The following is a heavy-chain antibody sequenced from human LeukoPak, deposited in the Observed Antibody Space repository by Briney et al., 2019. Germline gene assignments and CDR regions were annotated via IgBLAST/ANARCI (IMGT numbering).Heavy chain of an antibody. J-gene: IGHJ4*02. Sequence: PSETLSLTCTVSGGSISSYYWSWIRQPAGKGLEWIGRIYTSGSTNYNPSLKSRVTISVDTSKNQFSLRLSSVTAADTAAYYCARHGRDSSGWPYYFDYWGQGTLVTVSS. V-gene: IGHV4-4*07. CDR2: IYTSGST. CDR1: GGSISSYY. CDR3: ARHGRDSSGWPYYFDY. D-gene: IGHD6-19*01.